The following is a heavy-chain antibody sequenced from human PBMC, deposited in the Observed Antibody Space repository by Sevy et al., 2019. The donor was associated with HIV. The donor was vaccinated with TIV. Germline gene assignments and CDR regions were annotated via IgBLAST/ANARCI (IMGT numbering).Heavy chain of an antibody. J-gene: IGHJ4*02. D-gene: IGHD3-16*02. CDR2: INHSGST. CDR3: ARYGEYDYIWGSYRQTFVY. Sequence: SETLSLTCAVYGGSFSGYYWSWIRQPPGKGLEWIGEINHSGSTNYNPSLKSRVTISVDTSKNQFSLKLSSVTAADTAVYYCARYGEYDYIWGSYRQTFVYWGQGTLVTVSS. CDR1: GGSFSGYY. V-gene: IGHV4-34*01.